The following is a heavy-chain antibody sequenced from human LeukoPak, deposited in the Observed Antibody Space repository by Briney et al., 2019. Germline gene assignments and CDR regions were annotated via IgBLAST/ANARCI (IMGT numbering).Heavy chain of an antibody. J-gene: IGHJ4*02. Sequence: PGGSLRLSCGASGFTFSSYAIHWVRQAPGRGLEWVAVISYDGSNKYYADSVKGRFTISRDNSKNTLYLQMNSLRAEDTAVYYCARVARGGIVVVPAAMHYWGQGTLVTVSS. CDR3: ARVARGGIVVVPAAMHY. V-gene: IGHV3-30*04. CDR2: ISYDGSNK. CDR1: GFTFSSYA. D-gene: IGHD2-2*01.